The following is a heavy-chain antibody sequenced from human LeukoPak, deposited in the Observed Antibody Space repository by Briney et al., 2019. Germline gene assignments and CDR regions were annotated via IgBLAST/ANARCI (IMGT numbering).Heavy chain of an antibody. D-gene: IGHD3-10*02. CDR1: GFTFSGYW. CDR3: VRGAGGPRNYVLDY. CDR2: LNSDGTTI. J-gene: IGHJ4*02. V-gene: IGHV3-74*01. Sequence: PGGSLRLSCVASGFTFSGYWMHWVRQAPGMGLVWVSRLNSDGTTINYADSVKGRFTISRDNAKNTVYLQMSGLRDDDTALYFRVRGAGGPRNYVLDYWGQGALVSVSS.